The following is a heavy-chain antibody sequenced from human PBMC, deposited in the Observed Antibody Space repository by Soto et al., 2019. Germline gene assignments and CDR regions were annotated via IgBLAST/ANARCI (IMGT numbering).Heavy chain of an antibody. D-gene: IGHD5-12*01. V-gene: IGHV4-59*08. CDR1: GGSITSYY. J-gene: IGHJ4*02. Sequence: QVQLQESGPGLVKPSETLSLTCTVSGGSITSYYWSWIRQPPGKGLEWIGYIYFSGSANYNPSLXSXXXIXXDTSKHQFSLKLSSVTAADTAVYYCARRYSGYCDYWGQGTLVTVSS. CDR2: IYFSGSA. CDR3: ARRYSGYCDY.